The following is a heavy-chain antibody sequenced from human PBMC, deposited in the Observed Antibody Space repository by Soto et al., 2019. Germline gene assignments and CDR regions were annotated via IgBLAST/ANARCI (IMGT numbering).Heavy chain of an antibody. D-gene: IGHD4-4*01. CDR1: GFTFSDSW. J-gene: IGHJ5*02. Sequence: GGSLRLSCTASGFTFSDSWMTWVRQAPGKGLEWVARIKPDESEKKYADSVEGRFSISRDNAKNSMYLQMDSLRGEDTAVYYCVRGGSNYASWGQGTLVTVSS. CDR3: VRGGSNYAS. V-gene: IGHV3-7*01. CDR2: IKPDESEK.